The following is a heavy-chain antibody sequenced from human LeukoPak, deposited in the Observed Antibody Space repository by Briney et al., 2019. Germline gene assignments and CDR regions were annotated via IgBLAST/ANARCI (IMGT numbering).Heavy chain of an antibody. Sequence: GESLKISCKGSGDSFTSYWIGWVRQMPGKGLEWMGLIYPGDSATRYSPSFQGQVTISADKSISTAYLQWSSLQASDTAMYYCARHDHGDGYNRRFDYWGQGTLVTVSS. D-gene: IGHD5-24*01. V-gene: IGHV5-51*01. CDR2: IYPGDSAT. CDR3: ARHDHGDGYNRRFDY. J-gene: IGHJ4*02. CDR1: GDSFTSYW.